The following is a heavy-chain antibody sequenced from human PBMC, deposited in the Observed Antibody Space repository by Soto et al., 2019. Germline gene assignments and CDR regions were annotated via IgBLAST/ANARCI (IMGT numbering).Heavy chain of an antibody. J-gene: IGHJ6*02. CDR2: ISYDGSNK. Sequence: QVQLVESGGGVVQPGRSLRLSCAASGFTFSSYAMHWVRQAPGKGLEWVAVISYDGSNKYYADSVKGRFTISRDNSNNTLYLQMNSLGAEDTAVYYCARDLTVTTDHYYYYYGMDVWGQGTTVTVSS. D-gene: IGHD4-17*01. CDR1: GFTFSSYA. CDR3: ARDLTVTTDHYYYYYGMDV. V-gene: IGHV3-30-3*01.